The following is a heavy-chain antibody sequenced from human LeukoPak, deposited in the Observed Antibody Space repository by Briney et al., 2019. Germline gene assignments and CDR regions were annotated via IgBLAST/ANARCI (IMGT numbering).Heavy chain of an antibody. V-gene: IGHV1-69*13. J-gene: IGHJ6*02. D-gene: IGHD3-3*01. CDR1: GGTFISYA. CDR2: IIPIFGTA. CDR3: ARDGTIFGVVIMPQYYYYGMDV. Sequence: SVKVSCKASGGTFISYAISWVRQAPGQGLEWMGGIIPIFGTANYAQKFQGRVTITADESTSTAYMELSSLRSEDTAVYYCARDGTIFGVVIMPQYYYYGMDVWGQGTTVTVSS.